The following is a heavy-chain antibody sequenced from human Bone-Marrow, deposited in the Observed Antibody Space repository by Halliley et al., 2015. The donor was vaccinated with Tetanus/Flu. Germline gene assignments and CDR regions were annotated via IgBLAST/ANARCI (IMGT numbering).Heavy chain of an antibody. CDR1: GFTFSDHN. J-gene: IGHJ4*02. CDR3: ATATGYYLDY. Sequence: SLRLSCVVSGFTFSDHNMSWIRQAPGKGLQWLSYISSSGGTIYYVDSVKGRFTISRDNAKYSLFLQMNRLRAEDTAIYYCATATGYYLDYWGQGTLVTVSS. V-gene: IGHV3-11*01. CDR2: ISSSGGTI.